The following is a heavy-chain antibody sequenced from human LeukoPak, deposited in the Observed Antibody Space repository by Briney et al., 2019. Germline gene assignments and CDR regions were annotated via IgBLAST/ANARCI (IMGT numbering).Heavy chain of an antibody. V-gene: IGHV3-21*01. CDR3: ATAHSGYCSTTSCYSNWFDP. CDR1: GFTFSSYR. CDR2: ISSSGSYI. J-gene: IGHJ5*02. D-gene: IGHD2-2*03. Sequence: GGSLRLSCAASGFTFSSYRMNWVRQALGKGLEWVSSISSSGSYIFYADSVKGRFTISRDNAKNSLYLQMNSLRAEDTAVYYCATAHSGYCSTTSCYSNWFDPWGQGTLVTVSS.